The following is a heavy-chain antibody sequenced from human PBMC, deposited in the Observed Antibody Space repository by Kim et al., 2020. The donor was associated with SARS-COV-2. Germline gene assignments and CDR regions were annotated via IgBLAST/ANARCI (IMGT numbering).Heavy chain of an antibody. D-gene: IGHD3-10*01. J-gene: IGHJ6*03. CDR2: ISPNGDST. Sequence: GGSLRLSCGASGFFFRRFPMHWVRQAPGKGLEYVSSISPNGDSTSYAQSVRGRFTISRDNTENTLFLQMGGLTTDDSAVYFCARPGLRGLPNAYYYMDVWGKGTTVFVSS. V-gene: IGHV3-64*01. CDR3: ARPGLRGLPNAYYYMDV. CDR1: GFFFRRFP.